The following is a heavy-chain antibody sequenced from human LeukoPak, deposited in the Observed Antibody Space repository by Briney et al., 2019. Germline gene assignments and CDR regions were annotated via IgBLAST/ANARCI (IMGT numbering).Heavy chain of an antibody. J-gene: IGHJ4*01. Sequence: GGSLRLSCTASGFTFTSFAMHWVRQAPGKGLEWLTVVSFDGNNKYYVDSVKGRFTVSRDNSNNTLYLQMDNLTTEDTAIYFCARGTYMALDFWGQGSLVTVSS. CDR2: VSFDGNNK. D-gene: IGHD1-1*01. CDR1: GFTFTSFA. CDR3: ARGTYMALDF. V-gene: IGHV3-30-3*01.